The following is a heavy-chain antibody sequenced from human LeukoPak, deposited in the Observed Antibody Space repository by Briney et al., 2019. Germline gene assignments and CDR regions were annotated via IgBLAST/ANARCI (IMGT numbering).Heavy chain of an antibody. Sequence: SETLSLTCTVSGGSISGYYWSWIRQPPRKGLEWIGYIYYSGSTSYNPSLKSRVTISVDTSKNQFSLKLSSVTAADTAVYYCARGKGETYYYDSRSYWYFDLWGRGTLVTVSS. J-gene: IGHJ2*01. CDR3: ARGKGETYYYDSRSYWYFDL. CDR2: IYYSGST. D-gene: IGHD3-22*01. CDR1: GGSISGYY. V-gene: IGHV4-59*01.